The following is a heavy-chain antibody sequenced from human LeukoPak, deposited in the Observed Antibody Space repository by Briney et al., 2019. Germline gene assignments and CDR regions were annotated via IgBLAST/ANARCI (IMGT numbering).Heavy chain of an antibody. CDR3: ARVKAYSGYDYGYYYYYYMDV. Sequence: SSYAITWVRRAPGKGLEWIGSIYYSGSTYYNPSLKSRVTISVDTSKNQFSLKLSSVTAADTAVHYCARVKAYSGYDYGYYYYYYMDVWGKGTTVTVSS. V-gene: IGHV4-39*07. D-gene: IGHD5-12*01. CDR2: IYYSGST. CDR1: SSYAI. J-gene: IGHJ6*03.